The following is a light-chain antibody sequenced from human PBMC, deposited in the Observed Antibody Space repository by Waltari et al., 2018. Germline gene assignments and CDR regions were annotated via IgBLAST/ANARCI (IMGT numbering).Light chain of an antibody. Sequence: QSLLTQSPSASGTPGQRVTISSSGSSSHIGLNTVHWYQKIPGKAPKLLFYRNNERPSGVPDRFSGSKSGTSASLAISGLQSEDEGDYYCAAWDDSVNTVLFGGGTKLTVL. J-gene: IGLJ3*02. CDR3: AAWDDSVNTVL. CDR2: RNN. CDR1: SSHIGLNT. V-gene: IGLV1-44*01.